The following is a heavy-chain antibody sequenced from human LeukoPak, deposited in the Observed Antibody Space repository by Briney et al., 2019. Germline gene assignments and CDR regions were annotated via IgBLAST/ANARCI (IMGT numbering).Heavy chain of an antibody. CDR1: GFTFSKYW. J-gene: IGHJ4*02. CDR2: INTDGTVT. D-gene: IGHD6-19*01. V-gene: IGHV3-74*01. CDR3: ATKQWLAPPPDS. Sequence: GGSLRLSCAASGFTFSKYWMLWVRQAPGKGLESVSRINTDGTVTTYADSVKGRFTVSRDNADNTMFLQMNGVRDEDTAVYYCATKQWLAPPPDSWGQGTPVTVSS.